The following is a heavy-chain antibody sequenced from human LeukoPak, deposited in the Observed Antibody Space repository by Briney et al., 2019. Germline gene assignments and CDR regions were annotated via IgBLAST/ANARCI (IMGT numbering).Heavy chain of an antibody. CDR1: GYTFTGYY. D-gene: IGHD3-3*01. V-gene: IGHV1-2*06. CDR3: AADGITIFGLVYGGFDY. CDR2: INPNSGGT. J-gene: IGHJ4*02. Sequence: ASVKVSCKASGYTFTGYYMHWVRQAPGQGLEWMGRINPNSGGTNYAQKFQGRVTMTRDTSISTAYMELSRLRSDDTAVYYCAADGITIFGLVYGGFDYWGQGTLVTVSS.